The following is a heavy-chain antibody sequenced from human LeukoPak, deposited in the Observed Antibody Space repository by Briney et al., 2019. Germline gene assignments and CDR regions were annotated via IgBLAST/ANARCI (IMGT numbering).Heavy chain of an antibody. J-gene: IGHJ4*02. D-gene: IGHD6-6*01. CDR3: ARGPNSNWSGLDF. V-gene: IGHV3-74*01. CDR1: GFAFSSYW. CDR2: ISPTGSTT. Sequence: TGGSLRLSCAASGFAFSSYWMHWLRQTPGKGLVWVSRISPTGSTTSYADSVKGRFTVSRDNAKNTLYLQVNNLRAEDTAVYYCARGPNSNWSGLDFWGQGTLLTVSS.